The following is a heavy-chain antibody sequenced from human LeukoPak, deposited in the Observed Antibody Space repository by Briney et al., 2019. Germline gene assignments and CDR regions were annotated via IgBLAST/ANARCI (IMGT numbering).Heavy chain of an antibody. J-gene: IGHJ5*02. Sequence: SETLSLTCTVSGGPISSSSYYWGWIRQPPGKGLEWIGSIYYSGSTYYNPSLKSRVTISVDTSKNQFSLKLSSVTAADTAVYYCARDGSEYDILTGYYGNWFDPWGQGTLVTVSS. D-gene: IGHD3-9*01. CDR3: ARDGSEYDILTGYYGNWFDP. CDR2: IYYSGST. CDR1: GGPISSSSYY. V-gene: IGHV4-39*07.